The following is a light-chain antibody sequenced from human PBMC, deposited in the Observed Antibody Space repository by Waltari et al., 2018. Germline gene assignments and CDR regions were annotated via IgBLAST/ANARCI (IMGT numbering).Light chain of an antibody. CDR1: QSVSSTY. Sequence: EIVLTQSPGTLSLSPGERATLSCRASQSVSSTYLAWYQQKPGQAPRLLIYAVSSRATGIPDRFSGNGSGTDFTLTISRLEPEDFAVYYCQQYDSSPPYTFGQGTKLEIK. J-gene: IGKJ2*01. CDR3: QQYDSSPPYT. V-gene: IGKV3-20*01. CDR2: AVS.